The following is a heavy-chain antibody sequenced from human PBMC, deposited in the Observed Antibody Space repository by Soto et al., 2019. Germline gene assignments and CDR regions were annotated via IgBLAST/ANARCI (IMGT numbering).Heavy chain of an antibody. V-gene: IGHV3-66*01. CDR2: IYSGGST. J-gene: IGHJ4*02. CDR3: ERRGPNGRLGVMTGY. D-gene: IGHD3-16*01. Sequence: GGLLRLSYVVSGFNIRTISMSWVRQAPGKGLEWVSIIYSGGSTYYADSVKGRFTISRDNSKNMLYLQMTSLRAEDTAVYYCERRGPNGRLGVMTGYWGQGTLVTVSS. CDR1: GFNIRTIS.